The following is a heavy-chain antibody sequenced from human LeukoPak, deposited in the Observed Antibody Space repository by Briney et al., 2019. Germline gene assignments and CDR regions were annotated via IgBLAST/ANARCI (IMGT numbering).Heavy chain of an antibody. CDR2: IYYSGST. D-gene: IGHD4-17*01. V-gene: IGHV4-39*01. CDR1: GGSISSSSYY. J-gene: IGHJ1*01. Sequence: PSETLSLTXTVSGGSISSSSYYWGWIRQPPGKGLEWIGSIYYSGSTYYNPSLKSRVTISVDTSKNQFSLKLSSVTAADTAVYYCARSTVRVLEEYFQHWGQGTLVTVSS. CDR3: ARSTVRVLEEYFQH.